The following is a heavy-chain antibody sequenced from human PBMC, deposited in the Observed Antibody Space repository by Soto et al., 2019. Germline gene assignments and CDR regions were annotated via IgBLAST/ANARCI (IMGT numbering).Heavy chain of an antibody. CDR1: GGSFSGYY. Sequence: PSETLSLTCAVYGGSFSGYYWSWIRQPPGKGLEWIGEINHSGSTNYNPSLKSRVTISVDTSKNQFSLKLSSWTAADTAVYYCARKYSSSWYRARNAFDIWGQGTMVTVSS. J-gene: IGHJ3*02. CDR2: INHSGST. CDR3: ARKYSSSWYRARNAFDI. V-gene: IGHV4-34*01. D-gene: IGHD6-13*01.